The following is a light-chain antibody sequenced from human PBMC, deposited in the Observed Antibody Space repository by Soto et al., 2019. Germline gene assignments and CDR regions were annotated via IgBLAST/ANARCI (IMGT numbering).Light chain of an antibody. Sequence: QSVLTQPASVSGSPGQSITISCTGTSRDVGAYNYVSWYQQHPGKAPKLMIYEVSHRPSGVSNRFSGSKSGNTASLTISGLQAEDEADYYCSSYTSSSTLVFATGTKVTVL. J-gene: IGLJ1*01. CDR1: SRDVGAYNY. V-gene: IGLV2-14*01. CDR2: EVS. CDR3: SSYTSSSTLV.